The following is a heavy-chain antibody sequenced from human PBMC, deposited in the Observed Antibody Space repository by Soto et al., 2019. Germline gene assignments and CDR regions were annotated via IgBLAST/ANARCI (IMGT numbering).Heavy chain of an antibody. CDR1: GYTFTSYG. D-gene: IGHD3-22*01. CDR2: ISTYNGNT. V-gene: IGHV1-18*01. J-gene: IGHJ4*02. Sequence: QVQLVQSGAEVKKPGASVKVSCKASGYTFTSYGISWVRQDPGQGLEWMGRISTYNGNTNYAQKLQERVTMTTGRSTNTAYLELRSLRCDDTAVYYCAGVASMGYDYDSSGYYYFDYWGQGTMVTVSS. CDR3: AGVASMGYDYDSSGYYYFDY.